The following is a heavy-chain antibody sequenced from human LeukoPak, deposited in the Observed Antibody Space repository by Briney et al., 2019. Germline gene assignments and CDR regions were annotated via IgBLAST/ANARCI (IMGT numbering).Heavy chain of an antibody. J-gene: IGHJ6*03. D-gene: IGHD3-3*01. CDR2: INHSGST. CDR3: ARVFGVVIQYYYYYMDV. Sequence: PSETLSLTCAVYGGSFSDYYWSWIRQPPGKGLEWIGEINHSGSTNYNPSLKSRVTISVDTSKNQFSLKLSSVTAADTAVYYCARVFGVVIQYYYYYMDVWGKGTTVTVSS. CDR1: GGSFSDYY. V-gene: IGHV4-34*01.